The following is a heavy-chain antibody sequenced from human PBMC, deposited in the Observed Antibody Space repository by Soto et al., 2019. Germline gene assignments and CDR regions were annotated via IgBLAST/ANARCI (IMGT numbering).Heavy chain of an antibody. Sequence: EVQLVESGGGLVQPGGSLRLSCAASGFTFSSYWMSWVRQAPGMGLEWLAIIKKDGSETHYVDAVKGRFTISRDNAKNSLFLQMNSLRTDDTAVYYCARGAVWESDSWGQGTLVTVSS. CDR3: ARGAVWESDS. D-gene: IGHD1-26*01. V-gene: IGHV3-7*03. CDR2: IKKDGSET. J-gene: IGHJ4*02. CDR1: GFTFSSYW.